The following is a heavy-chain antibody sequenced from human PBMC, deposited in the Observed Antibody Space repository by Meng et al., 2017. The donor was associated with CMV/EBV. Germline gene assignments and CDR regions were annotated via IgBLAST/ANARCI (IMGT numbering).Heavy chain of an antibody. V-gene: IGHV4-34*01. J-gene: IGHJ5*02. D-gene: IGHD1-26*01. CDR1: GGSFSGYY. Sequence: QVTLPQWGAGLLKPSETPPLTCAGCGGSFSGYYWIWIRQPPGKGLEWIGEINHSGSTNYNPSLKSRVTISVDTSKNQFSLKLSSVTAADTAVYYCARGVGGWFDPWGQGTLVTVSS. CDR3: ARGVGGWFDP. CDR2: INHSGST.